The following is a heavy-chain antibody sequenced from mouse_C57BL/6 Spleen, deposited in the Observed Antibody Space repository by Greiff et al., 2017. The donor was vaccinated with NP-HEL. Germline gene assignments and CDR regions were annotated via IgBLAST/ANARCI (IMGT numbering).Heavy chain of an antibody. CDR2: INPNNGGT. J-gene: IGHJ1*03. CDR3: ARLATVVPWYFDV. CDR1: GYTFTDYN. V-gene: IGHV1-18*01. Sequence: VQLQQSGPELVKPGASVKIPCKASGYTFTDYNMDWVKQSHGKSLEWIGDINPNNGGTIYNQKFKGKATLTVDKSSSTAYMELRSLTSEDTAVYYCARLATVVPWYFDVWGTGTTVTVSS. D-gene: IGHD1-1*01.